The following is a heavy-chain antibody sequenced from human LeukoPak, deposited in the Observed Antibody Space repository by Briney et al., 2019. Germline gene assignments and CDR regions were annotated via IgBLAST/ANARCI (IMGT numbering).Heavy chain of an antibody. V-gene: IGHV4-34*01. CDR3: SRRCCDFWSASTKYYFDY. J-gene: IGHJ4*02. CDR1: GGSFSGYY. D-gene: IGHD3-3*01. CDR2: INHSGST. Sequence: PSETLSLTCAVYGGSFSGYYWSWIRQPPAKGLEWIGEINHSGSTNYNPSLKSRVTISVDTSKNQFSLKLSSVTAADTAVYYSSRRCCDFWSASTKYYFDYWGQGTLVTVSS.